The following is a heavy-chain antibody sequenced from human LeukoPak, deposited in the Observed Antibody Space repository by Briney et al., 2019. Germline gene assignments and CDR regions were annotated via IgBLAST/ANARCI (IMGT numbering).Heavy chain of an antibody. D-gene: IGHD4-23*01. CDR1: GFTFSSYA. Sequence: GGSLRLSCAASGFTFSSYAMSWVRQAPGKGLEWVSAISGSGGSTYYADSVKGRFTISRDNSKNTLYLQMNSLRAEDTAVYYCAKVRIPSLPTVVRGDAFDIWGQGTMVTVSS. J-gene: IGHJ3*02. V-gene: IGHV3-23*01. CDR2: ISGSGGST. CDR3: AKVRIPSLPTVVRGDAFDI.